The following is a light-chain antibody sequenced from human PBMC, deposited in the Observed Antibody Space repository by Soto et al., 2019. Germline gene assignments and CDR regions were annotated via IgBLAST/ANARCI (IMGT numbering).Light chain of an antibody. V-gene: IGKV3-11*01. CDR3: QQRSNWL. CDR2: DAS. Sequence: ENVFTQSPATRSLSPGERATLSCRASQSVSNYVAWYQQKPGQAPRLLIYDASNRATGIPARFSGSGSGTDFTLTISSLEPEDFAVYYCQQRSNWLFGPGTKVDIK. J-gene: IGKJ3*01. CDR1: QSVSNY.